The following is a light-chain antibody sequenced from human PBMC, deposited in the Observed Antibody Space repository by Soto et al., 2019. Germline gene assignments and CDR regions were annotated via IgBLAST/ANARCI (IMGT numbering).Light chain of an antibody. CDR2: GTS. CDR3: QEHRTSPPSWT. V-gene: IGKV3-20*01. Sequence: EIVLTQSPGTLSFSPGERATPSCRASQSVSSNYLAWYQQKPGQPPRLLIYGTSSRATGIPDRFSGSGSGTDFTLTISRLEPEDFAVYYCQEHRTSPPSWTFGQGTKVEI. J-gene: IGKJ1*01. CDR1: QSVSSNY.